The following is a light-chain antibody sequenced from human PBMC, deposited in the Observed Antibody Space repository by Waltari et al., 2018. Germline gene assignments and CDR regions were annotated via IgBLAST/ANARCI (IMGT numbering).Light chain of an antibody. V-gene: IGKV3-20*01. J-gene: IGKJ1*01. CDR2: DAS. CDR3: QKYGSVPTT. CDR1: QSICKY. Sequence: EIMLTQSPGTRSLSPGERATLSCRASQSICKYLAWYQQKPGQAPSLLIYDASRRATGIPDRFSGSGSGTDFSLTISRLEPEDFAVYYCQKYGSVPTTFGQGTKVEIK.